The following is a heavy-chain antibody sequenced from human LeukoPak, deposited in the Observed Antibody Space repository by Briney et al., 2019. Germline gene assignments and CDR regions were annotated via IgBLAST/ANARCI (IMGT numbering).Heavy chain of an antibody. CDR3: ARKRLRLGGYDAFDI. Sequence: PSETLSLTCTVSGGSISSYYWSCIRQPPGKGLEWIGYIYYSGSTNYNPSLKSRVNISVDTSKNQFSLKLGSVTAADTAVYYCARKRLRLGGYDAFDIWGQGTMVTVSS. CDR2: IYYSGST. J-gene: IGHJ3*02. D-gene: IGHD3-16*01. V-gene: IGHV4-59*01. CDR1: GGSISSYY.